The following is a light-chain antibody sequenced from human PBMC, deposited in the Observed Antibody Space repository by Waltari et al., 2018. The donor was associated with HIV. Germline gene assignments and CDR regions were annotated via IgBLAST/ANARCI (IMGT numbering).Light chain of an antibody. CDR3: QQYGGSSWT. CDR2: GAS. CDR1: QSVSSNY. J-gene: IGKJ1*01. Sequence: EIVLTQSPGTLSLSPGERATLSCRASQSVSSNYLAWYQQKPGQAPRLLIYGASSRATGIPDRFSGSGSGTDLTLTISSLEPEDFAVYYCQQYGGSSWTFGQGTKVEVK. V-gene: IGKV3-20*01.